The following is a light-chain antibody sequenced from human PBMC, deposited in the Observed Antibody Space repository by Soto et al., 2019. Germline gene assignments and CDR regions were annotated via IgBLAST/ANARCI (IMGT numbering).Light chain of an antibody. CDR2: GTS. J-gene: IGKJ2*01. Sequence: EIVMTQSPATLSVSPGERATLSCRASQSVNSDLAWYQQKPGQPPRLLIYGTSPRATGIPARFSGSGSGTDFTLTISSLQSEDFAVYYCQQYNNWPPYTFGQGTKLEIK. CDR1: QSVNSD. V-gene: IGKV3-15*01. CDR3: QQYNNWPPYT.